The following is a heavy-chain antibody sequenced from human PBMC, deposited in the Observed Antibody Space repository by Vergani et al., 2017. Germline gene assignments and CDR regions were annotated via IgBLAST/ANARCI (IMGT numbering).Heavy chain of an antibody. J-gene: IGHJ3*02. CDR2: INIGGRT. V-gene: IGHV3-66*02. Sequence: LVESGGGLVQPGGSLRLSCSASSFSLSSHHITWVRQAPGKGLEWVSTINIGGRTSYADSVKGRLTLTRDDSKNTLHLQMNSLRPEDTAVYYCARGMTTETTDLDGFDIWGQGTMVSVSS. D-gene: IGHD4-17*01. CDR1: SFSLSSHH. CDR3: ARGMTTETTDLDGFDI.